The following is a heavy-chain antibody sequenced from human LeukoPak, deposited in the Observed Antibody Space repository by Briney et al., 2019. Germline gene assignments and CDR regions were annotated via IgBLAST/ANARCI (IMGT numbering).Heavy chain of an antibody. V-gene: IGHV3-30-3*01. Sequence: GGSLRLSCAASGFTSSSYAMHWVRQAPGKGLEWVAVISYDGSNKYYADSVKGRFTISRDNSKNTLYLQMNSLRAEDTAVYYCAKGGSGSQDLDYWGQGTLVTVSS. CDR1: GFTSSSYA. CDR2: ISYDGSNK. D-gene: IGHD3-10*01. CDR3: AKGGSGSQDLDY. J-gene: IGHJ4*02.